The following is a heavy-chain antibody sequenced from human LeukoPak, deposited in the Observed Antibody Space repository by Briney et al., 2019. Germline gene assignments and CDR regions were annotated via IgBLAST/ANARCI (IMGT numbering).Heavy chain of an antibody. Sequence: GGSLRLSCAASGFTFSSYEMNWVRQAPGKGLEWVSYISSSGRTIYYADSVKGRFTLSRDNAKNSLYLQMNSLRAEDTAVYYCARVGVLSSSWLLYWGQGTLVTISS. J-gene: IGHJ4*02. CDR1: GFTFSSYE. CDR3: ARVGVLSSSWLLY. CDR2: ISSSGRTI. D-gene: IGHD6-13*01. V-gene: IGHV3-48*03.